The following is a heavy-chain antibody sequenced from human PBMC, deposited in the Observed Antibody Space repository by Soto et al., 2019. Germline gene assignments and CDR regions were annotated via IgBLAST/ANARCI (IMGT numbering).Heavy chain of an antibody. D-gene: IGHD6-19*01. CDR2: INAGNGNT. CDR1: GYTFTGYA. Sequence: QVQLVQSAAEEKKPGASVKVSCKASGYTFTGYAMHWVRQAPGQRLEWMGWINAGNGNTKYSQKFQGRVTITRDTPASTAYMELSSLRSEDTAVYYCARAVAVAADFDYWGQGTLVTVSS. V-gene: IGHV1-3*05. J-gene: IGHJ4*02. CDR3: ARAVAVAADFDY.